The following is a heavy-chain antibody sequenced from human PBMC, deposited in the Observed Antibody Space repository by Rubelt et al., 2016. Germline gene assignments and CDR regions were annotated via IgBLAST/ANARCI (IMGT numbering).Heavy chain of an antibody. D-gene: IGHD4-17*01. V-gene: IGHV1-2*02. J-gene: IGHJ4*02. CDR2: INPNSGGT. CDR1: GYTFTGYY. CDR3: ARERDEYGDY. Sequence: QVQLVQSGAEVTKPGASVKVSCKASGYTFTGYYMHWVRQAPGQGLEWMGWINPNSGGTNYAQKFRGRVTMTRDTSISTAYRELRSLRSDDTAVDYCARERDEYGDYRGQGTLVRVTS.